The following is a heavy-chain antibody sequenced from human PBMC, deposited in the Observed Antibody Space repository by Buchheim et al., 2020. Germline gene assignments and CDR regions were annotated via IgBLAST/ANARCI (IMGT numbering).Heavy chain of an antibody. D-gene: IGHD3-10*01. J-gene: IGHJ6*02. CDR2: IIPILGIA. CDR1: GGTFSSYA. CDR3: AGSDYYGSGSYYNQVYYYYGMDV. Sequence: QVQLVQSGAEVKKPGSSVKVSCKASGGTFSSYAISWVRQAPGQGLEWMGRIIPILGIANYAQKFQGRVTITADNSTSTAYMELSSLRSEDTAVYYCAGSDYYGSGSYYNQVYYYYGMDVWGQGTT. V-gene: IGHV1-69*04.